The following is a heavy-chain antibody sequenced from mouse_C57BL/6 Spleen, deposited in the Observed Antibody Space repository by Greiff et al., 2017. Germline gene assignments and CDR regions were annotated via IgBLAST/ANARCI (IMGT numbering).Heavy chain of an antibody. CDR2: IDPSDSYT. J-gene: IGHJ2*01. CDR3: ARRSSGPYFDY. V-gene: IGHV1-69*01. D-gene: IGHD3-2*02. CDR1: GYTFTSYW. Sequence: QVQLQQPGAELVMPGASVKLSCKASGYTFTSYWMHWVKQRPGQGLEWIGEIDPSDSYTNYNQKFKGKSTLNVDKSSSTAYMQLSSLTAEDSAVYDCARRSSGPYFDYWGQGTTLTVAS.